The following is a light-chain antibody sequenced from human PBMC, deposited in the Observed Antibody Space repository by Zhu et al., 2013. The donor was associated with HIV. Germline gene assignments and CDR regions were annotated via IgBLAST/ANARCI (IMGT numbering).Light chain of an antibody. Sequence: EIVLTQSPSTLSLSLGQTAILSCRASQNIPDNFLAWYQHKPGRPPRLLIYDVSHRAFGITDKFTGRGSGTDFSLTITQLEPDDFALYYCQQYTDSPTFGQGTTVE. CDR2: DVS. CDR1: QNIPDNF. J-gene: IGKJ1*01. CDR3: QQYTDSPT. V-gene: IGKV3-20*01.